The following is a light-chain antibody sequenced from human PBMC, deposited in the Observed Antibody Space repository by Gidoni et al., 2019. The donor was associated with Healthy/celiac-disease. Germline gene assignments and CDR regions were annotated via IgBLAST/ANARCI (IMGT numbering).Light chain of an antibody. J-gene: IGKJ1*01. CDR2: WAS. CDR1: QSVLYSSNNKNY. V-gene: IGKV4-1*01. Sequence: DIVMTQSPDSLAVSLGERATINCKSSQSVLYSSNNKNYLAWYQQKPGQPPKLLIYWASTRESGVPDRFSGSGSGTDFTLTISSLQAEDVAVYYCQQYYSTPWMFGQXTKVEIK. CDR3: QQYYSTPWM.